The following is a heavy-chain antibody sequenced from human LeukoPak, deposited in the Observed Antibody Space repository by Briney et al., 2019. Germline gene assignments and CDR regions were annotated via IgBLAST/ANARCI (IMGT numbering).Heavy chain of an antibody. CDR1: GYSFTSYW. Sequence: GESLKISCKGSGYSFTSYWIGWVRQMPGKGLEWMGIIYPGDSDTRYSPSFQGQVTISADKSISTAYLQWSSLKASDTAMYYCSRSPRGDSSGYYFLILWGQGTLVTVSS. CDR3: SRSPRGDSSGYYFLIL. J-gene: IGHJ4*02. V-gene: IGHV5-51*01. CDR2: IYPGDSDT. D-gene: IGHD3-22*01.